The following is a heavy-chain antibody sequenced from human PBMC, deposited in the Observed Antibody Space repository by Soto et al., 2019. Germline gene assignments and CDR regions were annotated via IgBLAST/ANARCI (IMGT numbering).Heavy chain of an antibody. CDR2: IRYGGNT. D-gene: IGHD2-15*01. CDR1: GGSISSSNFY. J-gene: IGHJ4*02. CDR3: AKDASCYSCGA. Sequence: QLQLQESGPGLVKPSETLSLTCAVSGGSISSSNFYWGWFRQPPGKGLEWIGSIRYGGNTYYNPSLESRVTISVDTSKNQCSVNLSFVTATDTAVYYCAKDASCYSCGAWGQGALVTVSS. V-gene: IGHV4-39*01.